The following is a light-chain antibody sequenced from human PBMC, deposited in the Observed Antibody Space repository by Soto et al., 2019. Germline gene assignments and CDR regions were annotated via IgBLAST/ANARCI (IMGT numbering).Light chain of an antibody. CDR1: QGISNW. CDR3: QQANRLPIT. CDR2: GAS. Sequence: DIQMTQSPSSVYAAVGDRVTVTCRASQGISNWLSWYQQKAGRAPKLLISGASKLQSGVPSRFSGSRSGTDFNLTISSLQHVDCDTDYCQQANRLPITFGQETRLDIK. V-gene: IGKV1-12*01. J-gene: IGKJ5*01.